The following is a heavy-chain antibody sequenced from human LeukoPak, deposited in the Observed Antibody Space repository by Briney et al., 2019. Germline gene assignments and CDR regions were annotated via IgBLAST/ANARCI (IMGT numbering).Heavy chain of an antibody. D-gene: IGHD2/OR15-2a*01. V-gene: IGHV1-3*01. CDR1: GYTFTSYA. CDR3: ARSYYAPNWFDP. Sequence: EASVKVSCKASGYTFTSYAMHWVRQAPGQRLEWMGWINAGNGNTKYSQKFQGRVTTTRDTSASTAYMELSSLRSEDTAVYYCARSYYAPNWFDPWGQGTLVTVSS. CDR2: INAGNGNT. J-gene: IGHJ5*02.